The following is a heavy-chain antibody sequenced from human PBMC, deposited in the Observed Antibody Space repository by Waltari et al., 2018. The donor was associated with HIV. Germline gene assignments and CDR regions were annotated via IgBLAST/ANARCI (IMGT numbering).Heavy chain of an antibody. Sequence: QVQLVQSGAEVKKPGASVKVSCKASGYTFTSYDLNWVRQATGQGLEWMGWMNPNCGNTDYAQKFQGRVPMTRYTAINAADMELRSLRADDTAVYYCARALGRGYCSSTSCFFDYWGQGPLVTVSS. D-gene: IGHD2-2*01. CDR2: MNPNCGNT. V-gene: IGHV1-8*01. J-gene: IGHJ4*02. CDR1: GYTFTSYD. CDR3: ARALGRGYCSSTSCFFDY.